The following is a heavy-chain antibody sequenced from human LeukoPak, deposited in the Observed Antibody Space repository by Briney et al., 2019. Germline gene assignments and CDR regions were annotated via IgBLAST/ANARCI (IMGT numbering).Heavy chain of an antibody. J-gene: IGHJ6*02. V-gene: IGHV1-69*13. CDR2: IIPIFGTA. D-gene: IGHD6-13*01. Sequence: GASVKVSCKASGGTFSSYAISWVRQAPGQGLEWMGGIIPIFGTANYAQKLQGRVTITADESTSTAYMELSSLRSEDTAVYYCASAAVHLYYYYGMDVWGQGTTVTVSS. CDR3: ASAAVHLYYYYGMDV. CDR1: GGTFSSYA.